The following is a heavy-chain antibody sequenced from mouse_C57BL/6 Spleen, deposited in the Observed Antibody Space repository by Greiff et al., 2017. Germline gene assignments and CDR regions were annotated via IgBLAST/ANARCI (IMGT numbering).Heavy chain of an antibody. J-gene: IGHJ4*01. CDR3: ARAHYGSSHCYAMDY. CDR2: IYPGDGDT. V-gene: IGHV1-82*01. CDR1: GYAFSSSW. D-gene: IGHD1-1*01. Sequence: VQLQQSGPELVKPGASVKISCKASGYAFSSSWMNWVKQRPGKGLEWIGRIYPGDGDTNYNGKFKGKATLTADKSSSTAYMQLSSLTSEDSAVYFCARAHYGSSHCYAMDYWGQGTSVTVSS.